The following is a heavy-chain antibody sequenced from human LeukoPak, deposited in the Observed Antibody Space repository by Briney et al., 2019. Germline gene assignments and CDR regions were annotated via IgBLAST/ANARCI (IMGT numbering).Heavy chain of an antibody. D-gene: IGHD1-26*01. CDR2: IYTSGST. Sequence: SKTLSLTCTVSGGSISSYYWSWIRQPPGKGLEWIGYIYTSGSTNYNPSLKSRVTISVDTSKNQFSLKLSSVTAADTAVYYCARHMGSGSYHFDYWGQGTLVTVSS. CDR3: ARHMGSGSYHFDY. CDR1: GGSISSYY. V-gene: IGHV4-4*09. J-gene: IGHJ4*02.